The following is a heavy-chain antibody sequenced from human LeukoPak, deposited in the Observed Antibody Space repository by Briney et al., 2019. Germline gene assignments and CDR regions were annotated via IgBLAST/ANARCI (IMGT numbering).Heavy chain of an antibody. J-gene: IGHJ6*03. CDR1: GGSISSYY. CDR2: IYYSGST. Sequence: SETLSLTCTVSGGSISSYYWSWIRQPPGKGLKWIGYIYYSGSTSYSPSLRSRVTISVDTSKNQFSLKLSSVTAADTAVYYCARDFRTNYYYYMDVWGKGTTVTVSS. D-gene: IGHD1-14*01. V-gene: IGHV4-59*12. CDR3: ARDFRTNYYYYMDV.